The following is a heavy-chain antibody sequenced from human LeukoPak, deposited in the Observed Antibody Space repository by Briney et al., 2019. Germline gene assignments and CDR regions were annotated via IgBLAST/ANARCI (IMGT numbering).Heavy chain of an antibody. CDR1: GGSFSGYY. V-gene: IGHV4-34*01. Sequence: PSGTLSLTCAGYGGSFSGYYWGWSRQRPGKGLGWIGEINHSGSTNYNPSLKSRVTISVDTPKKQFSLKLSSVTPADRAVYYCARLHYGGNYGYYYYYRDVGGKGTTVPIS. CDR3: ARLHYGGNYGYYYYYRDV. J-gene: IGHJ6*03. CDR2: INHSGST. D-gene: IGHD4-23*01.